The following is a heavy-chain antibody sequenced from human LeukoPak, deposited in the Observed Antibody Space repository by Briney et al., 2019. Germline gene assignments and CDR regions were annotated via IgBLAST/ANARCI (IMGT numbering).Heavy chain of an antibody. CDR1: GFTFSSYA. D-gene: IGHD3-22*01. CDR3: AKDLVVVPTHFDY. CDR2: ISGSGGST. V-gene: IGHV3-23*01. J-gene: IGHJ4*02. Sequence: GGYLRLSCAASGFTFSSYAMSWVRQAPGKGLEWVSAISGSGGSTYYADSVKGRFTISRDNSKNTLYLQMNSLRAEDTAVYYCAKDLVVVPTHFDYWGQGTLVTVSS.